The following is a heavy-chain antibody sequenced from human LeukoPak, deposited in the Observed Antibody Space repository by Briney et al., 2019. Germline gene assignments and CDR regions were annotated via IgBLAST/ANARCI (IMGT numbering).Heavy chain of an antibody. CDR2: ISSSSSTI. Sequence: GGSLRLSCAASGFTFSSYSMNWVRQAPGKGLEWVSYISSSSSTIYYADSVKGRFTISRDNSKNTLYLQVNSLRAEDTAVYYCASLTDEGYWGQGTLVTVSS. D-gene: IGHD7-27*01. J-gene: IGHJ4*02. V-gene: IGHV3-48*01. CDR3: ASLTDEGY. CDR1: GFTFSSYS.